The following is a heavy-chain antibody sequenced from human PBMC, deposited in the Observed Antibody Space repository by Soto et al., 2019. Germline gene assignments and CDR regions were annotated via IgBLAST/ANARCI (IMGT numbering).Heavy chain of an antibody. D-gene: IGHD3-22*01. J-gene: IGHJ4*02. CDR3: AKDQRFYYETSGS. CDR1: GFTFSSYA. Sequence: LRLSCAASGFTFSSYAMSWVRQAPGKGLEWVSAISGSGVSTYYADSVKGRFTISRDNSKNTLYLQMNSLRAEDTAVYYCAKDQRFYYETSGSGGQGTLVTVSS. CDR2: ISGSGVST. V-gene: IGHV3-23*01.